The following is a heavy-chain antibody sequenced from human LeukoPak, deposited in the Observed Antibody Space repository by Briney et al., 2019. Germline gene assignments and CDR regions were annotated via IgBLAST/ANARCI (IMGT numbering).Heavy chain of an antibody. J-gene: IGHJ4*02. V-gene: IGHV3-15*01. D-gene: IGHD5-24*01. CDR1: GFTFSSAW. Sequence: GGSLRLSCAASGFTFSSAWMTWVRQPPGKGLEWVGHIKSRTDGGSTDYSTPVKGRFTVSRDDSKNTVYLQMNSLKTEDSAVYYCATEFYSNGYNFWGQGTPVTVSS. CDR3: ATEFYSNGYNF. CDR2: IKSRTDGGST.